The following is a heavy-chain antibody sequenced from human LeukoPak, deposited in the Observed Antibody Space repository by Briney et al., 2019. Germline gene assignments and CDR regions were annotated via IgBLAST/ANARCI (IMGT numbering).Heavy chain of an antibody. V-gene: IGHV3-30*02. J-gene: IGHJ6*03. CDR2: IRYDGSNK. D-gene: IGHD6-13*01. Sequence: GGSLRLSCAASGFTFSSYGMHWVRQAPGKGLEWVAFIRYDGSNKYYADSVKGRFTISRDNSKNTLYLQMNSLRAEDTAVYYCAKGYSSSWATYYYYYCMDVWGKGTTVTVSS. CDR3: AKGYSSSWATYYYYYCMDV. CDR1: GFTFSSYG.